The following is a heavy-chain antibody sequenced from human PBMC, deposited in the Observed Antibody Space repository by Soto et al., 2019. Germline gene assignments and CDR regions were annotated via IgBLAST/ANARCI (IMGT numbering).Heavy chain of an antibody. CDR1: GGTFSSYT. V-gene: IGHV1-69*08. J-gene: IGHJ6*03. CDR3: ARDSRYGSGSYSHHPYYYYYYMDV. Sequence: GASVKVSCKASGGTFSSYTISWVRQAPGQGLEWMGWINPIRGRTSYAQKFQGRVTMTRDTSTSTVYMELSSLRSEDTAVYYCARDSRYGSGSYSHHPYYYYYYMDVWGKGTTVTVSS. CDR2: INPIRGRT. D-gene: IGHD3-10*01.